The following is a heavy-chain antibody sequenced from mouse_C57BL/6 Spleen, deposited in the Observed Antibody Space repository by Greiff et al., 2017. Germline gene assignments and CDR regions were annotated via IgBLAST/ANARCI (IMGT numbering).Heavy chain of an antibody. CDR2: ISYDGSN. J-gene: IGHJ4*01. CDR1: GYSITSGYY. Sequence: EVQLQASGPGLVKPSQSLSLTCSVTGYSITSGYYWNWIRQFPGNKLEWMGYISYDGSNNYNPSLKNRISITRDTSKNQFFLKLNSVTTEDTATYYCARGGIYYGNFYAMDYWGQGTSVTVSS. D-gene: IGHD2-1*01. CDR3: ARGGIYYGNFYAMDY. V-gene: IGHV3-6*01.